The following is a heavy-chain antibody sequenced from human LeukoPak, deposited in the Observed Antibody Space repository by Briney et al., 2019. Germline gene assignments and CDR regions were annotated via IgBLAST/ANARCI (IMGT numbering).Heavy chain of an antibody. J-gene: IGHJ5*02. CDR2: ISWNSGSI. CDR3: ARVSGSWFDP. V-gene: IGHV3-9*01. CDR1: GFTFDDYA. Sequence: GGSLRLSCAASGFTFDDYAMHWVRQAPGKGLEWVSGISWNSGSIGYADSVKGRFTISRDNAKNSLYLQMNSLRAEDTAVYYCARVSGSWFDPWGQGTLVTVSS.